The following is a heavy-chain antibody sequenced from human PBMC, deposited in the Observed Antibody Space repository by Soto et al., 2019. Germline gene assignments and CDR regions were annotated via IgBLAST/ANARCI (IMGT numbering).Heavy chain of an antibody. CDR2: IYYDGNT. CDR3: ARSSIAPRLFMYPFDY. J-gene: IGHJ4*02. V-gene: IGHV4-39*01. D-gene: IGHD6-6*01. CDR1: GGSITSSSHY. Sequence: QLQLQESGPGLVKPSETLSLTCTVSGGSITSSSHYWGWIRQPPGKGLECIGNIYYDGNTYYNPSPKSRVTISLDTSKNQFSLRLNSVTAADTAVYYCARSSIAPRLFMYPFDYWGQGTLVTVSS.